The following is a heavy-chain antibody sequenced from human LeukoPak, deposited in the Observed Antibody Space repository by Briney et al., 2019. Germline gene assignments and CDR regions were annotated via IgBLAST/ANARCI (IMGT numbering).Heavy chain of an antibody. CDR3: ARDQPWGVANY. Sequence: GGSLRLPCAASGFTFSNYYMHWVRQAPGKGLVCVSRINGDGSSTTYADSVKGRFTISRDNAKNTVYLQMNSLRGEDTAVYYCARDQPWGVANYWGQGTLVTVSS. V-gene: IGHV3-74*01. CDR2: INGDGSST. CDR1: GFTFSNYY. J-gene: IGHJ4*02. D-gene: IGHD3-10*01.